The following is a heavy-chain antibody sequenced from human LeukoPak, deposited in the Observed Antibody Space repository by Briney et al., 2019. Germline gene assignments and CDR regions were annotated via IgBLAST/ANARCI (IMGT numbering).Heavy chain of an antibody. CDR2: ISSGSSYI. Sequence: GGSLRLSCAASGFTFSNYGMKWVRQAPGKGLEWVSFISSGSSYIYYADSVKGRFTISRDNAKDSLYLQMNSLRAEDTALYYCVRYCSSTSCYDYWGQGTLVTVSS. V-gene: IGHV3-21*01. D-gene: IGHD2-2*01. CDR1: GFTFSNYG. CDR3: VRYCSSTSCYDY. J-gene: IGHJ4*02.